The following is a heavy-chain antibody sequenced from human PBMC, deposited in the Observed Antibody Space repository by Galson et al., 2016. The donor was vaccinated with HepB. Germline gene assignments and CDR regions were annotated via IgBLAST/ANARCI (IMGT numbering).Heavy chain of an antibody. CDR1: GGSISSSVTY. CDR2: IYTSGST. D-gene: IGHD3-10*01. J-gene: IGHJ4*02. CDR3: VRRGVSRTVLMWCGASYYFDY. V-gene: IGHV4-39*01. Sequence: EILSLTCTVSGGSISSSVTYWRWTRRPPRKGVERICNIYTSGSTFSDPSLKSRVSISVDTSKNQFILTQSSVTAADTAVYYCVRRGVSRTVLMWCGASYYFDYWGQGTLVTVSS.